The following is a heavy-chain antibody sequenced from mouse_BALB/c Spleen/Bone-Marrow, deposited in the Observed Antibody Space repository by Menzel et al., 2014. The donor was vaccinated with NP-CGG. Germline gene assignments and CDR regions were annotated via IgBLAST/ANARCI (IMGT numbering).Heavy chain of an antibody. CDR1: GYTFTSSW. CDR2: IHPNSGNT. D-gene: IGHD2-1*01. V-gene: IGHV1S130*01. J-gene: IGHJ1*01. CDR3: ARGKIYGNYLWYFDV. Sequence: VQLQQSGSVLVRPGASVKLSCKASGYTFTSSWMHWAKQRPGQGLEWIGEIHPNSGNTNYNEKFKGKATLTVDTSSSTAYVDLSSLTSEDSAVYYCARGKIYGNYLWYFDVWGAGTTVTVSS.